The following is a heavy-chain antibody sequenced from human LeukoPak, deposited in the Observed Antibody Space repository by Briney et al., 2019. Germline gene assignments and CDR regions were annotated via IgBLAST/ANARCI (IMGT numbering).Heavy chain of an antibody. Sequence: ASVKVSCKASGYTFTGYYMHWVRQAPGQGLEWIGRINPNSGGTNYAQRFQGRVTMTRDTSISTAYMELSRLRSDDTAVYYCARDTVHYDYVWGSPDSWGQGTLVTVSS. CDR3: ARDTVHYDYVWGSPDS. D-gene: IGHD3-16*01. CDR2: INPNSGGT. J-gene: IGHJ5*01. CDR1: GYTFTGYY. V-gene: IGHV1-2*06.